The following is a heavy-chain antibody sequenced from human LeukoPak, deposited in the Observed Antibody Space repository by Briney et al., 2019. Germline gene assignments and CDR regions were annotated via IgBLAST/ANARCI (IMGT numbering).Heavy chain of an antibody. Sequence: GRSLRLSCAASGFTFRSYAMHWVRQAPGKGLEWVAVISYDGSNKYYADSVKGRFTISRDNSKNTLYLQMYSLRAEHTAVYYCARERTPPHYYYYGMDVWGQGTTVTVSS. CDR1: GFTFRSYA. V-gene: IGHV3-30*04. CDR3: ARERTPPHYYYYGMDV. J-gene: IGHJ6*02. CDR2: ISYDGSNK.